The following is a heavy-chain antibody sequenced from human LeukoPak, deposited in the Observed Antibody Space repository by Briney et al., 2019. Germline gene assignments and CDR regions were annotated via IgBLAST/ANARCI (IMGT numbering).Heavy chain of an antibody. CDR1: GYTLTELS. CDR2: FDPEDGET. D-gene: IGHD3-3*01. Sequence: ASVKVSCKVSGYTLTELSMHWVRQAPGRGLGWMGGFDPEDGETIYAQKFQGRVTMTEDTSTDTAYMELSSLRSEDTAVYYCATGHYDFWSGYYTLGAFDIWGQGTMVTVSS. CDR3: ATGHYDFWSGYYTLGAFDI. J-gene: IGHJ3*02. V-gene: IGHV1-24*01.